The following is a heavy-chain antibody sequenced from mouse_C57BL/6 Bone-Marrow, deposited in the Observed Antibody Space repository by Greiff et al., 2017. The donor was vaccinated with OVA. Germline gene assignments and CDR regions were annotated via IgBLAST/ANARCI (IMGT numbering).Heavy chain of an antibody. V-gene: IGHV5-4*01. CDR3: ARDTLLTAVVATRYFDV. Sequence: EVQLVESGGGLVKPGGSLKLSCAASGFTFSSYAMSWVRQTPEKRLEWVATISAGGSYTYYPDNVKGRFTISRDNAKNNLYLQMSHLKSEDTAMYYCARDTLLTAVVATRYFDVWGTGTTVTVSS. CDR2: ISAGGSYT. J-gene: IGHJ1*03. CDR1: GFTFSSYA. D-gene: IGHD1-1*01.